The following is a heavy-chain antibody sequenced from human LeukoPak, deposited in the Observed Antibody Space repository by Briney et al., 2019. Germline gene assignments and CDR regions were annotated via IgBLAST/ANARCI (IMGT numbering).Heavy chain of an antibody. CDR1: GGSTNTYY. D-gene: IGHD7-27*01. Sequence: PSETLSLTCTVSGGSTNTYYWSWIRQPPGKGLEWIGYIYNSGSTSYHPSLKSRVTISGDASKNQFSLKLSSVTAADTAVYYCARRANWGFFDYWGQGTLVTVSS. J-gene: IGHJ4*02. CDR2: IYNSGST. CDR3: ARRANWGFFDY. V-gene: IGHV4-59*01.